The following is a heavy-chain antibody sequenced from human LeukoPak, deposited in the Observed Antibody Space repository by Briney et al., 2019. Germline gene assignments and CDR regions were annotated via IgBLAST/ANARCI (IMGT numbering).Heavy chain of an antibody. Sequence: LETLSLTCTVSGGSISSYYWSWIRQPPGKGLEWIGYIYYSGSTNYNPSLKSRVTISVDTSKNQFSLKLSSVTAADTAVYYCAGGRSSGYWGQGTLVTVSS. J-gene: IGHJ4*02. CDR2: IYYSGST. CDR1: GGSISSYY. V-gene: IGHV4-59*01. CDR3: AGGRSSGY. D-gene: IGHD6-19*01.